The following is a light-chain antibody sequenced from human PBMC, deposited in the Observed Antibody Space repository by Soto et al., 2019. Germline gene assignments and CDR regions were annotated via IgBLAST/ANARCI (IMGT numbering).Light chain of an antibody. J-gene: IGLJ2*01. CDR1: SSNIGAGYD. Sequence: QSVLTQPPSVSGAPGQRVTISCTGSSSNIGAGYDVHWYQQLPGTAPKLLIYGNSNRPSGVPDRFSGSKSGTSASLAITGLQAGDEADYYGQSYDSSLSGVVFGGGTKVTVL. V-gene: IGLV1-40*01. CDR2: GNS. CDR3: QSYDSSLSGVV.